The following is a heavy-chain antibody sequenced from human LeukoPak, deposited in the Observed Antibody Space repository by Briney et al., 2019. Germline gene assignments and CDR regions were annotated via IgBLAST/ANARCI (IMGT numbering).Heavy chain of an antibody. D-gene: IGHD7-27*01. CDR3: ARDLAWGAFDY. J-gene: IGHJ4*02. CDR2: ISLIGGST. CDR1: GFTFSSYA. Sequence: GGSLRLSCAASGFTFSSYAMSWVRQPPGKGLEWVSTISLIGGSTYYADSVKGRFTISRDDSKNTLSLQMNSLRVEDTAVYYCARDLAWGAFDYWGQGTLVTVSS. V-gene: IGHV3-23*01.